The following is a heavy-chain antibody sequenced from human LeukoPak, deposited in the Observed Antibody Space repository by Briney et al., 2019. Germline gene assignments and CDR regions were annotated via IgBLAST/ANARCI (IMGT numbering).Heavy chain of an antibody. CDR1: GFTFSSYA. CDR3: ARGLPYYYDSSGYYRYYFDY. D-gene: IGHD3-22*01. Sequence: GGSLRLSCAASGFTFSSYAMSWVRQAPGKGLEWVSAISGSGGSTYYADSVKGRFTISRDNSKNTLYLQMNSLRAEDTAVYYCARGLPYYYDSSGYYRYYFDYWGQGTLVTVSS. V-gene: IGHV3-23*01. J-gene: IGHJ4*02. CDR2: ISGSGGST.